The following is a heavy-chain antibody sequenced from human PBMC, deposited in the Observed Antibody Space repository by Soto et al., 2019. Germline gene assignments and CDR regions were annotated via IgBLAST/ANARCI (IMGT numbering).Heavy chain of an antibody. CDR1: GFTFDDFA. D-gene: IGHD4-17*01. V-gene: IGHV3-9*01. J-gene: IGHJ4*02. CDR2: VNWNSINI. Sequence: EVQLVESGGGLVEPGRSLRLSCTASGFTFDDFAMHWVRQVPGRGLEWGSGVNWNSINIAYADSVKGRFTISRDNGRNSLYLQMNSLRTEDTALYYCARGSHSDYGDYGYFECWGQGTLVTVSS. CDR3: ARGSHSDYGDYGYFEC.